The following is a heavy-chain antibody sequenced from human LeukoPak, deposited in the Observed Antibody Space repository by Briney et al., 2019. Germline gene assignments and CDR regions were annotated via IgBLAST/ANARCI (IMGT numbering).Heavy chain of an antibody. Sequence: SGGSLRLSCAASGFTFSSYSMNWVRLAPGKGLEWVSYISATGGTIYYADSVKGRFAISRDNAKNSLYLQMNSLRAEDTAVYYCARGEHSSFDYWGQGTLVTVSS. V-gene: IGHV3-48*04. CDR1: GFTFSSYS. CDR2: ISATGGTI. D-gene: IGHD6-6*01. CDR3: ARGEHSSFDY. J-gene: IGHJ4*02.